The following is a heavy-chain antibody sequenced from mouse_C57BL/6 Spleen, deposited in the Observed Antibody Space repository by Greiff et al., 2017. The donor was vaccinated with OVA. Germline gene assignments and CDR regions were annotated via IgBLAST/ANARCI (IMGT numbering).Heavy chain of an antibody. CDR3: ASWDGDYFDY. CDR2: IYPRSGNT. J-gene: IGHJ2*01. V-gene: IGHV1-81*01. Sequence: QVQLQQSGAELARPGASVKLSCKASGYTFTSYGISWVKQRTGQGLEWIGEIYPRSGNTYYNEKFKGKATLTADKSSSTAYMELRSLTSEDSAVYFCASWDGDYFDYWGQGTTLTVSS. D-gene: IGHD4-1*01. CDR1: GYTFTSYG.